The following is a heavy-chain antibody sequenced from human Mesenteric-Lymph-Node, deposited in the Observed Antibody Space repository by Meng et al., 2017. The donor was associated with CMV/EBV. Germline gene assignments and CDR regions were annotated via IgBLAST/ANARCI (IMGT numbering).Heavy chain of an antibody. Sequence: KVSCKGSGYPFANYWIAWVRQMPGKGLEWMGAIYVGDSDIRYRPSFQGQVTISADKSISTAFLQWSSLKASDTAIYYCARQIVVAGVITTNEAFDVWGPGTMVTVSS. D-gene: IGHD3-10*01. CDR1: GYPFANYW. V-gene: IGHV5-51*01. J-gene: IGHJ3*01. CDR3: ARQIVVAGVITTNEAFDV. CDR2: IYVGDSDI.